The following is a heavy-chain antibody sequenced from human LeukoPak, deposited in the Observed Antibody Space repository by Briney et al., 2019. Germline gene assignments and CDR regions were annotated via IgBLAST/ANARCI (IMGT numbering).Heavy chain of an antibody. CDR3: ASSSRREVSFDY. V-gene: IGHV4-39*01. D-gene: IGHD2-21*01. Sequence: SETLPLTCTVSGGSISSSSYYWGWIRQPPGKGLEWIGSIYYSGSTYYNPSLKSRVTISVDTSKNQFSLKLSSVTAADTAVYYCASSSRREVSFDYWGQGTLVTVSS. CDR1: GGSISSSSYY. J-gene: IGHJ4*02. CDR2: IYYSGST.